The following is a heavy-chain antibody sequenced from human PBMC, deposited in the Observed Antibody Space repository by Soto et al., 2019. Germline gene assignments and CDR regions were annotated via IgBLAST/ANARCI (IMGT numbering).Heavy chain of an antibody. V-gene: IGHV3-30*18. J-gene: IGHJ4*02. D-gene: IGHD1-1*01. CDR3: AKDRRDGEYNSVYDF. CDR2: ISHDGTTK. Sequence: QVQLVESGRGVVQPGRSLRLSCAASGFTLSDYGMHWVRQAPGKGLEWVAMISHDGTTKYWADSEKGRFTISRDNSKNALYLQMNSLRAEDTAVYYCAKDRRDGEYNSVYDFWGQGALVTVSS. CDR1: GFTLSDYG.